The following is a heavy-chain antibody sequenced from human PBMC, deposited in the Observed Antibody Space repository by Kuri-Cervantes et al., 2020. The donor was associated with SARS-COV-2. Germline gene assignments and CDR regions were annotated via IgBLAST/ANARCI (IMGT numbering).Heavy chain of an antibody. CDR2: INPNSGGT. J-gene: IGHJ2*01. CDR3: ARGCTIFGVVGYFDP. CDR1: GYTFTGYY. D-gene: IGHD3-3*01. Sequence: ASVKVSCKASGYTFTGYYMHWVRQAPGQGLEWMGWINPNSGGTNYAQKFQGRVTMTRDTSISTAYMELSRLRSDDTAVYYCARGCTIFGVVGYFDPWGRGTLVTVSS. V-gene: IGHV1-2*02.